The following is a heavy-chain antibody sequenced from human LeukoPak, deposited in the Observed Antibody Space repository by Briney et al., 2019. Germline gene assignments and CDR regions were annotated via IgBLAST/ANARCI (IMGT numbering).Heavy chain of an antibody. CDR1: GFNFSSHW. CDR3: ARDGFWGPFDY. J-gene: IGHJ4*02. V-gene: IGHV3-7*01. CDR2: IKQDGREK. Sequence: GGSLRLSCAASGFNFSSHWMSWVRQAPGKGLEWVANIKQDGREKYYVDSVKGRFTISRDNAKTSLYLQMNSLRAEDTAVYYCARDGFWGPFDYWGQGTLVTVSS. D-gene: IGHD3-16*01.